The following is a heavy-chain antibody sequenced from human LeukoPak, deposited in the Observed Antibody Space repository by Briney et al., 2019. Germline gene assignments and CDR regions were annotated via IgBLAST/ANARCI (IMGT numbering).Heavy chain of an antibody. Sequence: SETLSLTCTVSGGSISSYYWSWIRQPAGKGLEWIGRIYTSGSTNYNPSLKSRVTMSVDTSKNQFSLNLSSVSAADTAVYYCARDPVVRGVITDQYNWFDPWGQGTLVTVSS. CDR2: IYTSGST. CDR1: GGSISSYY. CDR3: ARDPVVRGVITDQYNWFDP. D-gene: IGHD3-10*01. V-gene: IGHV4-4*07. J-gene: IGHJ5*02.